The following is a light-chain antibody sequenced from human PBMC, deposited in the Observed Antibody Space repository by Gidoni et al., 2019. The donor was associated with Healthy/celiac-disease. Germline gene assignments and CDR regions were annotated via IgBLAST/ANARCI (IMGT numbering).Light chain of an antibody. Sequence: AIQMTQSPSSLSASVGDRVTITCRASQGSRNDLGWYQQKPGKAPKLLIYAASSLQSGVQSRFSGSGSGTDFTLTISSLQPEDFATYYCLQDYNYPLTFGGGTKVEIK. J-gene: IGKJ4*01. CDR3: LQDYNYPLT. V-gene: IGKV1-6*01. CDR2: AAS. CDR1: QGSRND.